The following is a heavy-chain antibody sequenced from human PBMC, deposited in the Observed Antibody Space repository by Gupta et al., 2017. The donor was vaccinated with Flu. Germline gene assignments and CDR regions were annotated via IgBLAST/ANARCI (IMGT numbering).Heavy chain of an antibody. CDR3: VRADWEQGFDL. CDR1: GYIFTNYY. CDR2: INPSGDSA. D-gene: IGHD1-26*01. V-gene: IGHV1-46*01. J-gene: IGHJ5*02. Sequence: QVQLVQSGAEVKKPGASVKISCQASGYIFTNYYMHWVRQAPGHGLEWMGIINPSGDSATYAQNFQGRVTMTRDTPTGTLYVELSSLTSEDTAVYYCVRADWEQGFDLWGQGTLVTVSS.